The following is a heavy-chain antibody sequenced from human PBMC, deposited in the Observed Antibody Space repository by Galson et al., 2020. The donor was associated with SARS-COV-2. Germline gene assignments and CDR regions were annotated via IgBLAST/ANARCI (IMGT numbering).Heavy chain of an antibody. CDR1: GFTFNSYG. CDR2: ISGSGGTT. J-gene: IGHJ4*02. V-gene: IGHV3-23*01. Sequence: GESLKISCEASGFTFNSYGMRWVRQAPGSGLEWVSSISGSGGTTYYADSLKGRFTISRDNSKNTLYLQMNSLRAEDTAVYYCARVIRGILTGSDYWGQGTQVTVSS. D-gene: IGHD3-9*01. CDR3: ARVIRGILTGSDY.